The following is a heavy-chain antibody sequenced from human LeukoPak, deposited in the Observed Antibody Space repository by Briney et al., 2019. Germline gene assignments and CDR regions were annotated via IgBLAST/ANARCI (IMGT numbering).Heavy chain of an antibody. V-gene: IGHV3-7*01. D-gene: IGHD5-24*01. J-gene: IGHJ4*02. CDR2: IKQDGSEK. CDR1: GFTFSSYW. Sequence: GGSLRLSCAASGFTFSSYWMSWVRLAPGKGLEWVANIKQDGSEKYYVDSVKGRFTISRDNAKNSLYLQMNSLRAEDTAVYYCARARGFSSDGYPDYWGQGTLVTVSS. CDR3: ARARGFSSDGYPDY.